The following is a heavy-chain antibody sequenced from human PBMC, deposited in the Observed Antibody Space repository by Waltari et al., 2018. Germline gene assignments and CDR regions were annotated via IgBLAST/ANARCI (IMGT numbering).Heavy chain of an antibody. CDR3: AGHEWGLPGF. CDR2: IHYTGDT. D-gene: IGHD1-26*01. CDR1: GYSITSAYW. V-gene: IGHV4-38-2*01. Sequence: QVQLQESGPGLVTPSETLSLTCGVSGYSITSAYWWAWFPQPPGKGLEGIASIHYTGDTQYSPSLKSRVTISADKSKNEISLRLTSVTAADTAVYYCAGHEWGLPGFWGQGTLVTVSS. J-gene: IGHJ4*02.